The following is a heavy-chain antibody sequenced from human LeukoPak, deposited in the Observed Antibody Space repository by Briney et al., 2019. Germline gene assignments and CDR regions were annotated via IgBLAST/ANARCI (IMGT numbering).Heavy chain of an antibody. J-gene: IGHJ6*03. CDR1: GFTVSSNY. V-gene: IGHV3-53*01. CDR3: ARVRRFGATTPSYYMDV. Sequence: GGSLRLSCAASGFTVSSNYMSGVRQAPWRGLEWVSVIYSGGSTYYADSGKGRFTISRDNSKNTLYLQMNSLRAEDTAVYYCARVRRFGATTPSYYMDVWGKGTTVTVSS. D-gene: IGHD3-10*01. CDR2: IYSGGST.